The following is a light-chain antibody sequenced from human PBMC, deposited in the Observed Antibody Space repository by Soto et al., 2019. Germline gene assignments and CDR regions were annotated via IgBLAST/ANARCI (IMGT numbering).Light chain of an antibody. J-gene: IGKJ2*01. Sequence: AIRMTQSPSSLSASTGDRVTITCRASQGISSYLAWYQQKPGKAPKLLIYAASTLQSGVPSRFSGSGSGTDFTLTISCLQSEDFATYICQQYYSNPYTFGQGTKLKIK. V-gene: IGKV1-8*01. CDR3: QQYYSNPYT. CDR2: AAS. CDR1: QGISSY.